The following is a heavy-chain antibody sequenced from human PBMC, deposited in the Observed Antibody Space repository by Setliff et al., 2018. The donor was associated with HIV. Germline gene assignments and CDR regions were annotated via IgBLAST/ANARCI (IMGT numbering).Heavy chain of an antibody. Sequence: ASETLSLTCAVSGGSITNFYWSWIRQPPGKGLEWIGYLYNSGSTKYNPSLKSRVTISIDMSKTQLSLNLNSVTAADTALYYCALWGYSNAGGFDYWGQGTLVTVSS. CDR1: GGSITNFY. V-gene: IGHV4-59*08. CDR2: LYNSGST. J-gene: IGHJ4*02. D-gene: IGHD5-12*01. CDR3: ALWGYSNAGGFDY.